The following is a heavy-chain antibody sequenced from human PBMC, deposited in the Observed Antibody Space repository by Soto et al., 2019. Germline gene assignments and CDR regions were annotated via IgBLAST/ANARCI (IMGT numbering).Heavy chain of an antibody. Sequence: EVQLVESGGGLVKPGGSLRLSCAASGFTFSNAWMSWVRQAPGKGLEWVGRIKSKTDGGTTDYAAPVKGRFTISRDDSKNTLYLQMNSLKTEDTAVYYCTTGRRYDILTGYYMWYYYYGMDVWGQGTTVTVSS. CDR1: GFTFSNAW. CDR2: IKSKTDGGTT. V-gene: IGHV3-15*01. J-gene: IGHJ6*02. D-gene: IGHD3-9*01. CDR3: TTGRRYDILTGYYMWYYYYGMDV.